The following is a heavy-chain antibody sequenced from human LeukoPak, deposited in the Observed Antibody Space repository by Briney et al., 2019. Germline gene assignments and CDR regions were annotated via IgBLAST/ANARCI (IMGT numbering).Heavy chain of an antibody. Sequence: GGSLRLSCAASRFTFTDYGMHWVRQPPGKGLEWVAVIWYDGSNKYYADSVKGRFTISRDNSKNTLYLQMNSLRAEDTAVYYCAREKQQLGFDYRGQGTLVTVSS. V-gene: IGHV3-33*01. J-gene: IGHJ4*02. CDR1: RFTFTDYG. D-gene: IGHD6-13*01. CDR3: AREKQQLGFDY. CDR2: IWYDGSNK.